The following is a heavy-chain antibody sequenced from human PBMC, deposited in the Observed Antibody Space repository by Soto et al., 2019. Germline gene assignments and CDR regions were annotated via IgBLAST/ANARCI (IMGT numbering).Heavy chain of an antibody. Sequence: QVQLQESGPGLVKSSETLSLSCTVSGGSISSYYWSWIRQPPGKRLEWIGNIYYSGTTSYNPSLKSRVTXXVXTXMNQLSLKLSPVTAADTAVYYCARSIAVPGRGWFDPWGQGTLVTVSS. CDR2: IYYSGTT. J-gene: IGHJ5*02. CDR3: ARSIAVPGRGWFDP. CDR1: GGSISSYY. D-gene: IGHD6-13*01. V-gene: IGHV4-59*01.